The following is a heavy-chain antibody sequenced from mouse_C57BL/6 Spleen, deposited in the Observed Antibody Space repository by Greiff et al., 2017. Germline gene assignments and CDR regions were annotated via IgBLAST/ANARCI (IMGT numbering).Heavy chain of an antibody. V-gene: IGHV1-69*01. CDR1: GYTFTSYW. J-gene: IGHJ3*01. CDR3: ARVGGLLPSY. CDR2: IDPSDSYT. Sequence: QVQLQQPGAELVMPGASVKLSCKASGYTFTSYWMHWVKQRPGQGLEWIGEIDPSDSYTNSNQKFKGKSTLTVDKSSSTAYMQLSSLTSEDSAVYYCARVGGLLPSYWGQGTLVTVSA. D-gene: IGHD2-13*01.